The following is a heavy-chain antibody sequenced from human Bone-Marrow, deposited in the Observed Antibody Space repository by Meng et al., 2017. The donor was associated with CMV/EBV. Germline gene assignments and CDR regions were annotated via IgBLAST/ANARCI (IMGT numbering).Heavy chain of an antibody. D-gene: IGHD3-22*01. CDR2: ISAYNGNT. CDR3: ARVYARGAWVGYYDSSGPFDI. J-gene: IGHJ3*02. CDR1: GYTFTSYG. Sequence: ASVKVSCKASGYTFTSYGISWVRQAPGQGLEWMGWISAYNGNTNYAQKLQGRVTMTTDTSTSTAYMELRSLRSDDTAVYYCARVYARGAWVGYYDSSGPFDIWGQGTMVTVSS. V-gene: IGHV1-18*01.